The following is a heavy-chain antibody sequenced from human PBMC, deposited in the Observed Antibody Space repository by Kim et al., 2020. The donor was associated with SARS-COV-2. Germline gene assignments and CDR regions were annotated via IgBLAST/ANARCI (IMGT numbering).Heavy chain of an antibody. J-gene: IGHJ4*02. V-gene: IGHV1-3*01. CDR2: NT. Sequence: NTKYSQKLQGRVTITRDTSASTAYMELSSLRSEETAVYYCAGEHLGGFDYWGQGTLVTVSS. D-gene: IGHD2-15*01. CDR3: AGEHLGGFDY.